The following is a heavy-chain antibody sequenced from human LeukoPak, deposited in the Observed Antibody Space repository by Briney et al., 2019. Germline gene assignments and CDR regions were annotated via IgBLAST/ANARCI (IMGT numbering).Heavy chain of an antibody. CDR3: ASGSYDILTGYYFDY. CDR2: IYYSGST. V-gene: IGHV4-59*01. J-gene: IGHJ4*02. Sequence: SETLSLTCTVSGGSISSYYWSWIRQPPGKGLEWIGYIYYSGSTNYNPSLKSRVTISVDTSKSQFSLKLSSVTAADTAVYYCASGSYDILTGYYFDYWGQGTLVTVSS. D-gene: IGHD3-9*01. CDR1: GGSISSYY.